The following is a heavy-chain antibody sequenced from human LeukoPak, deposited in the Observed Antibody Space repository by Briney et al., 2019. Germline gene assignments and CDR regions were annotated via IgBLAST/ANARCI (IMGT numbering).Heavy chain of an antibody. Sequence: KPSETLSLTCTVSGGSISSYYWSWIRQPPGKGLEWIGYIYYSGSTNYNPSLKSRVTISVDTSKNQFSLKLSSVTAADTAVYYCARGGYSSSSPIWYWGQGTLVTVSS. V-gene: IGHV4-59*01. D-gene: IGHD6-6*01. CDR2: IYYSGST. CDR3: ARGGYSSSSPIWY. J-gene: IGHJ4*02. CDR1: GGSISSYY.